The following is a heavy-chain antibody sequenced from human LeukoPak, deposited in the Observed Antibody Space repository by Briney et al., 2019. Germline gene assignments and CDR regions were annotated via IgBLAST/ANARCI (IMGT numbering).Heavy chain of an antibody. CDR2: IRYDGSNK. D-gene: IGHD3-10*01. CDR1: GFTFSSYG. CDR3: ARVAITMVRGVIISSMGYYFDY. V-gene: IGHV3-30*02. Sequence: GGSLRLSCAASGFTFSSYGMHWVRQAPGKGLEWVAFIRYDGSNKYYADSVKGRFTISRDNSKNTLYLQMNSLRAEDTAVYCCARVAITMVRGVIISSMGYYFDYWGQGTLVTVSS. J-gene: IGHJ4*02.